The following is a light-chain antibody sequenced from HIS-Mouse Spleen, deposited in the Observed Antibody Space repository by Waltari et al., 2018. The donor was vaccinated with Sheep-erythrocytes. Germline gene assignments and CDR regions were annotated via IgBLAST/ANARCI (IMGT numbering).Light chain of an antibody. CDR3: CSYAGSSTPWV. CDR1: SSDVGSYNL. V-gene: IGLV2-23*01. J-gene: IGLJ3*02. Sequence: QSALTQPASVSGSPGQSITISCTGTSSDVGSYNLVSWYQQHPGKAPKLMIYEGSKWPSVVSNRFSGSKSGNTASLTISGLQAEDEADYYCCSYAGSSTPWVFGGGTKLTVL. CDR2: EGS.